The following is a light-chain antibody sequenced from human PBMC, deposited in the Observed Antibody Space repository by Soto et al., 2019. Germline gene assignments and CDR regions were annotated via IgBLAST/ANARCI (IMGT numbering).Light chain of an antibody. J-gene: IGLJ1*01. CDR2: YDS. Sequence: SYELTQPPSVSVAPGKTARITCGGNNIGSKSVHWYQQKPGQAPVLVIYYDSDRPSGIPERFSGSNSGNTATLTISRVEAGDEADYYWQVWDSSSDHPGYVFGTGTKLTVL. CDR3: QVWDSSSDHPGYV. CDR1: NIGSKS. V-gene: IGLV3-21*04.